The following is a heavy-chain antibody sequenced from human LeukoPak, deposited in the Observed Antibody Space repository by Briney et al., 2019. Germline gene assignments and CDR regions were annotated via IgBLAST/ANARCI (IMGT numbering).Heavy chain of an antibody. CDR1: GGSISSYY. CDR2: IYYSGSS. J-gene: IGHJ4*02. D-gene: IGHD3-22*01. V-gene: IGHV4-59*08. CDR3: ARVKDSSGYYSWGY. Sequence: PSETLSLTCTVSGGSISSYYWTWIRQPPGKGLEWIGYIYYSGSSNYNPSLKSRVTISVDTSKNQFSLKLSSVTAADTAVYYCARVKDSSGYYSWGYWGQGTLVTVSS.